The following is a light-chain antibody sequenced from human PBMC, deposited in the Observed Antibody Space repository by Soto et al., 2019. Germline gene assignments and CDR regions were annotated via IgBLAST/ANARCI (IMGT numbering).Light chain of an antibody. J-gene: IGKJ2*01. CDR3: QQSYSTPPT. CDR2: GAS. Sequence: DIQMTQSPSSLSASVGDRVTITCRASQSISTYLNWYQQKPGKAPKLLIYGASSLQSGVPSRFSGSGSGTDFTLTISSLQPEDFATYYCQQSYSTPPTFGQGTNLEIK. CDR1: QSISTY. V-gene: IGKV1-39*01.